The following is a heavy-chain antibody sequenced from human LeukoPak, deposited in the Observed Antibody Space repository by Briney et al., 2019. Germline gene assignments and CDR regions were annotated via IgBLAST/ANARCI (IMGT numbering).Heavy chain of an antibody. J-gene: IGHJ3*02. Sequence: SETLPLTCTVSGGSISSSSYYWSWIRQPPGKGLEWIGYIYHSGSTYYNPSLKSRVTISVDRSKNQFSLKLSSVTAADTAVYYCARDLLVGSSDAFDIWGQGTMVTVSS. D-gene: IGHD2-8*02. CDR1: GGSISSSSYY. CDR3: ARDLLVGSSDAFDI. CDR2: IYHSGST. V-gene: IGHV4-30-2*01.